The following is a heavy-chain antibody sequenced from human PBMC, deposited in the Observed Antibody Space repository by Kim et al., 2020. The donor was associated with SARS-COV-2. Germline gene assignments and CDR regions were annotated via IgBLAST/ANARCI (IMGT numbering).Heavy chain of an antibody. V-gene: IGHV3-23*01. D-gene: IGHD2-21*02. J-gene: IGHJ6*02. Sequence: ADSVKGRFTISRENSKNTLFLQLNGLRAEDTAVYYCAKVEGVGTDCYGLDIWGQGTTVTVSS. CDR3: AKVEGVGTDCYGLDI.